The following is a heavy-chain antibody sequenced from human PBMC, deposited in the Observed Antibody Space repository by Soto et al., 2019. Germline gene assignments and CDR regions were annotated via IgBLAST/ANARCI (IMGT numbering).Heavy chain of an antibody. D-gene: IGHD6-19*01. Sequence: GGSLRLSCAASGFTFSSYGMHWVRQAPGKGLEWVAVISYDGSNKYYADSVKGRFTISRDNSKNTLYLQMNSLRAEDTAVYYCAKSEGQWLVPGYWGQGTLVTVSS. J-gene: IGHJ4*02. V-gene: IGHV3-30*18. CDR3: AKSEGQWLVPGY. CDR2: ISYDGSNK. CDR1: GFTFSSYG.